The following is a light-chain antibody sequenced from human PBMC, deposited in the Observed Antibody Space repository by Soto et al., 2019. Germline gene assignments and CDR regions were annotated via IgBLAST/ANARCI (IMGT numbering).Light chain of an antibody. Sequence: DIQMTQSPSSLSASVGDRVTITCRASQSLSIYLNWYQQKPGKAPKLLIYAASSLQSGFPSRFSGSGSGTDVTLTISSLQPEDFATYYCQQSYSTLLTFGGGTKVEIK. V-gene: IGKV1-39*01. CDR2: AAS. CDR3: QQSYSTLLT. J-gene: IGKJ4*01. CDR1: QSLSIY.